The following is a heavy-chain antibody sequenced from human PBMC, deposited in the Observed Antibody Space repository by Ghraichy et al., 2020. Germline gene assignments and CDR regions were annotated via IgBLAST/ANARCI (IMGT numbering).Heavy chain of an antibody. Sequence: GGSLRLSCAASGFTFSSYAMSWVRQAPGKGLEWVSAISGSGGSTYYADSVKGRFTISRDNSKNTLYLQMNSLRAEDTAVYYCAKDGPFGIAAADSNWFDPWGQGTLVTVSS. CDR3: AKDGPFGIAAADSNWFDP. D-gene: IGHD6-13*01. V-gene: IGHV3-23*01. CDR2: ISGSGGST. CDR1: GFTFSSYA. J-gene: IGHJ5*02.